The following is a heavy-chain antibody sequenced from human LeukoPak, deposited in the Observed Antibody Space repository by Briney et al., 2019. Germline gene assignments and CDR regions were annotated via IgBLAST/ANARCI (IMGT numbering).Heavy chain of an antibody. Sequence: PSETLSLTCTVPGGSISSGGYYWSWIRQHPGKGLEWIGYIYYSGSTYYNPSLKSRVTISVDTSKNQFSLKLSSVTAADTAVYYCASSHYGDYGAFDIWGQGTMVTVSS. V-gene: IGHV4-31*03. J-gene: IGHJ3*02. CDR2: IYYSGST. CDR3: ASSHYGDYGAFDI. D-gene: IGHD4-17*01. CDR1: GGSISSGGYY.